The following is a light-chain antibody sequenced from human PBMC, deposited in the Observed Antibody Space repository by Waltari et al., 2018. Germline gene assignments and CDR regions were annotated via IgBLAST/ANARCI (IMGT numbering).Light chain of an antibody. CDR3: CSYAGSYFYV. V-gene: IGLV2-11*01. CDR1: SRDVGGYNY. Sequence: SALTQPRSVSGSPGQSVTISCTGTSRDVGGYNYVSWYQQHPGQAPKLLIYDVSKRPSGVPDRFSGSKSGNTASLTISGLQAEDEADYYCCSYAGSYFYVFGTGTKVTVL. J-gene: IGLJ1*01. CDR2: DVS.